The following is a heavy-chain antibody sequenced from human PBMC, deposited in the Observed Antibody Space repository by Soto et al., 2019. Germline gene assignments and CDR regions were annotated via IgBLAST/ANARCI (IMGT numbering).Heavy chain of an antibody. Sequence: QVQLQESGPGLVKPSGTLSLTCAVSSGSISSSNWWSWVRQPPGKGLELIGEIYHSGSTNYNPSLNSRVTIPVDKSNTPFSLKLSSVTAADTAVYCCSRLPAATESSGAAFDIWGQGTMVTVSS. D-gene: IGHD6-19*01. V-gene: IGHV4-4*01. CDR1: SGSISSSNW. CDR2: IYHSGST. CDR3: SRLPAATESSGAAFDI. J-gene: IGHJ3*02.